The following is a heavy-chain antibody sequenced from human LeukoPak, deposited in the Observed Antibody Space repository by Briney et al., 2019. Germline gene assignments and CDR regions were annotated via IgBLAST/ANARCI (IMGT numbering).Heavy chain of an antibody. J-gene: IGHJ6*02. CDR3: AKGEVVRGRFYGMDV. CDR2: ISWDGGST. CDR1: GFTFDDYT. D-gene: IGHD3-10*01. Sequence: GGSLRLSCAASGFTFDDYTMHWVRQAPGKGLEWVSLISWDGGSTYYADSVKGRFTISRDNSKNSLYLQMNSLRTEDTALYYCAKGEVVRGRFYGMDVWGQGTTVTVSS. V-gene: IGHV3-43*01.